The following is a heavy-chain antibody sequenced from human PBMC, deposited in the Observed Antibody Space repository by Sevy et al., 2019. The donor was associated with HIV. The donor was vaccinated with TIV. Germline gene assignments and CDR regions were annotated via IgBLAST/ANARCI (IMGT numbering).Heavy chain of an antibody. D-gene: IGHD3-10*01. CDR2: MSSGSSYI. CDR1: GFTFSTYS. J-gene: IGHJ4*02. V-gene: IGHV3-21*01. Sequence: GGSLRLSCAASGFTFSTYSMNWVRQAPGKGLEWVSSMSSGSSYIYYADSVKGRFTISRDNAKNSLYLQMNSLRAEDTAVYYCARVWYNYGTNDYWGQGTLVTVSS. CDR3: ARVWYNYGTNDY.